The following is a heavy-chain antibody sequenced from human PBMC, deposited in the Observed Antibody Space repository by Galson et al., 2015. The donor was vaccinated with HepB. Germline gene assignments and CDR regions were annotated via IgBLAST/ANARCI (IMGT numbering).Heavy chain of an antibody. J-gene: IGHJ4*02. V-gene: IGHV3-49*04. CDR3: TRDWGYYYGSGSDY. CDR2: IRTETYGGTT. D-gene: IGHD3-10*01. Sequence: SLRLSCASSGFTFGDYAMNWVRQAPGKGLEWVAFIRTETYGGTTESAACVKGRFTLFRDDSNSIPYLQMNSLQIAETDEYDCTRDWGYYYGSGSDYWGQGTLVTVSS. CDR1: GFTFGDYA.